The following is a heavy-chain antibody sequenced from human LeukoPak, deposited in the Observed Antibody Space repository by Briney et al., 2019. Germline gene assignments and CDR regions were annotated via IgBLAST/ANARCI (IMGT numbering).Heavy chain of an antibody. D-gene: IGHD4-17*01. CDR3: ARTVTSFDY. Sequence: SETLSLTCTVSGGSISPYYWSWIRQPPGKGLEWLGYIYYSGNTDYNPSLKSRVAISVDTSKNQFSLKLSSVTAADTAVYYCARTVTSFDYWGQGTLVTVSS. CDR2: IYYSGNT. CDR1: GGSISPYY. V-gene: IGHV4-59*01. J-gene: IGHJ4*02.